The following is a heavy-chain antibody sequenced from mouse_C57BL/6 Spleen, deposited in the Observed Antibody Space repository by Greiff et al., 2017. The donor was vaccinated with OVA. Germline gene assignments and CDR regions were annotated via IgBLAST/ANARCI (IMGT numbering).Heavy chain of an antibody. Sequence: EVQLVESGGGLVKPGGSLKLSCAASGFTFSDYGMHWVRQAPEKGLEWVAYISSGSSTIYYADTVKGRFTISTDNAKNTLFLQMTSLRSEDTAMYYCARSNYYGSSFYAMDYWGQGTSVTVSS. CDR3: ARSNYYGSSFYAMDY. CDR2: ISSGSSTI. D-gene: IGHD1-1*01. V-gene: IGHV5-17*01. J-gene: IGHJ4*01. CDR1: GFTFSDYG.